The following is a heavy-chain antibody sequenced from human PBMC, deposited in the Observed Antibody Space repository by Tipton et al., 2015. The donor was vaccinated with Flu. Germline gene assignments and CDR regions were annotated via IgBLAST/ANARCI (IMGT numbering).Heavy chain of an antibody. V-gene: IGHV4-61*02. D-gene: IGHD3-16*01. CDR2: IFVSGTT. J-gene: IGHJ5*02. Sequence: TLSLTCTVSGDFINSGNVYWSWIRQPAGGGLEYIGRIFVSGTTNYNPSLRGRATISVDTSKNQLSLRLTSGTAADTAVYFCAKGGRIGASWFGPWGQGTLVRVSS. CDR1: GDFINSGNVY. CDR3: AKGGRIGASWFGP.